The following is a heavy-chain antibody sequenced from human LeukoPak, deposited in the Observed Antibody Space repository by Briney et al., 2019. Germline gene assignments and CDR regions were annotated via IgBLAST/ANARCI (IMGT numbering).Heavy chain of an antibody. CDR1: GFTFSSYG. Sequence: PGGSLRLSCAASGFTFSSYGMHLVRQAPGKGLEWVAFIRYDGSNKYYADSVKGRFTISRDNSKNTLYLQMNSLRAEDTAVYYCAKGPVTTLHYYMDVWGKGTTVTVSS. D-gene: IGHD4-17*01. V-gene: IGHV3-30*02. J-gene: IGHJ6*03. CDR3: AKGPVTTLHYYMDV. CDR2: IRYDGSNK.